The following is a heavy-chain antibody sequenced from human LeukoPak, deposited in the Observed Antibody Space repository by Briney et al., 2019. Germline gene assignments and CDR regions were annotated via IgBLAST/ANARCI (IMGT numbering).Heavy chain of an antibody. CDR1: GLTFSNYA. Sequence: GGSLRLSCVVSGLTFSNYAMSWVRQAPGKGLEWVAGISGTGGSTHYADSVKGRFTISRDNSKNTVYLQMRNLRAEHTAVYYCAKVVAGNIDYYFDYWGQGILVAVSS. CDR3: AKVVAGNIDYYFDY. J-gene: IGHJ4*02. V-gene: IGHV3-23*01. CDR2: ISGTGGST. D-gene: IGHD2/OR15-2a*01.